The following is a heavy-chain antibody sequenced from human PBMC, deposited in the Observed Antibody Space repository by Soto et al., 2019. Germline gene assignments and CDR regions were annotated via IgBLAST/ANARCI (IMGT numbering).Heavy chain of an antibody. CDR3: ARWWSGSRQGFDP. D-gene: IGHD3-3*01. CDR2: IYYSGST. V-gene: IGHV4-31*03. Sequence: QVQLQESGPGLVKPSQTLSLTCTVSGGSISSGDYYWSWIRQHPGKGLEWIGYIYYSGSTYYNPSFMIGVTISVDTSKNQCSLKLSSVTSADTAVYYCARWWSGSRQGFDPWGQGTLVSVSS. J-gene: IGHJ5*02. CDR1: GGSISSGDYY.